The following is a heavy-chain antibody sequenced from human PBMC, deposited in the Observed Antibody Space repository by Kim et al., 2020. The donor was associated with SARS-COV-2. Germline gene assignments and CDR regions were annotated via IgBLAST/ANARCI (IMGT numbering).Heavy chain of an antibody. V-gene: IGHV3-23*03. Sequence: GLFTISRDNAKTTLYLQMNSLRAEDTAVYYCAKEGVSGYYYGSGSYYPDYWGQGTLVTVSS. D-gene: IGHD3-10*01. J-gene: IGHJ4*02. CDR3: AKEGVSGYYYGSGSYYPDY.